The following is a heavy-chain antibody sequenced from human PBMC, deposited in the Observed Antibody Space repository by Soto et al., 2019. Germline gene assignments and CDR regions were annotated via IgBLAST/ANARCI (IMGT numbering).Heavy chain of an antibody. V-gene: IGHV1-2*04. J-gene: IGHJ3*02. CDR2: INPNSGGT. Sequence: ASVKVSCKASGYTFTGYYMHWVRQAPGQGLEWMGWINPNSGGTNYAQKFQGWVTMTRDTSISTAYMELSRLRSDDTAVYYCARDVIQRITIFGVADPRAFDIWGQGTMVT. CDR3: ARDVIQRITIFGVADPRAFDI. CDR1: GYTFTGYY. D-gene: IGHD3-3*01.